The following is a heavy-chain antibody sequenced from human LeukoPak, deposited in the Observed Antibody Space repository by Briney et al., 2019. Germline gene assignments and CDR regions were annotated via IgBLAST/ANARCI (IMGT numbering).Heavy chain of an antibody. CDR2: IYYSGCT. Sequence: SETLSLTCSVSGGSISSNSFYWDWIRQPPGKGLEWLGSIYYSGCTFYSSSLESRVSLSVDMSKNQFSLKLTSVTAADTAVYYCARQGADYFYYYVDVWGEGTTVAVSS. V-gene: IGHV4-39*01. CDR1: GGSISSNSFY. D-gene: IGHD3-16*01. CDR3: ARQGADYFYYYVDV. J-gene: IGHJ6*03.